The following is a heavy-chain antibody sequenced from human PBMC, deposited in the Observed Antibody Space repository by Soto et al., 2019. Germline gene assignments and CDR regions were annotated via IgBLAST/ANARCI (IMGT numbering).Heavy chain of an antibody. V-gene: IGHV3-23*01. D-gene: IGHD3-16*01. CDR2: ISGDGEST. CDR3: VKGGLIRRFDS. Sequence: EMQLLDSGGDLVHPGGSLRLSCGASGFTFRDYVMGWVRQAPGKGVEWVSGISGDGESTDYTDSVKGRFTISRDNSKNTVYLQMNRLRADDTALYYCVKGGLIRRFDSWGQGTLVTVSS. CDR1: GFTFRDYV. J-gene: IGHJ4*02.